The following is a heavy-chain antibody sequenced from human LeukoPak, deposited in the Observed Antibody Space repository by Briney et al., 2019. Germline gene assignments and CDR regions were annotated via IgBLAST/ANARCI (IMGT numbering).Heavy chain of an antibody. CDR2: IYYSGST. Sequence: PSETLSLTCTVSGGSISSGDYYWSWIRQPPGKGLEWIGYIYYSGSTYYNPSLKSRVTISVDTSKNQFSLKLSSVTAADTAVYYCARVYCSSTSCYPYFDYWGQGTLVTVSS. J-gene: IGHJ4*02. D-gene: IGHD2-2*01. CDR3: ARVYCSSTSCYPYFDY. CDR1: GGSISSGDYY. V-gene: IGHV4-30-4*08.